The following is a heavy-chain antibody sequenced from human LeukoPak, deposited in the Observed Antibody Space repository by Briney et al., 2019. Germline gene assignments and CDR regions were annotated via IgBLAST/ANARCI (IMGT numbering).Heavy chain of an antibody. Sequence: SGPTLVKPTQTLTLTCTFSGFSLSTSGVGVGWIRQPPGKALEWLALIYWDDDKRYSPSLKSRLTITKDTSKNQVVLTMTNMDPVDTATYHCARRIYYYGSGSYRNWFDPWGQGTLVTVSS. D-gene: IGHD3-10*01. CDR3: ARRIYYYGSGSYRNWFDP. V-gene: IGHV2-5*02. CDR1: GFSLSTSGVG. CDR2: IYWDDDK. J-gene: IGHJ5*02.